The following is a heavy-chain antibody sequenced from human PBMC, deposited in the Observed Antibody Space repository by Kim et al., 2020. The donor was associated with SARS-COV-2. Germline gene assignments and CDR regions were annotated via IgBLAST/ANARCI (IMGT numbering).Heavy chain of an antibody. J-gene: IGHJ4*02. CDR1: GYTFSSYG. CDR3: ARDLSSRSHTPYY. Sequence: ASVKVSCKASGYTFSSYGFSWVRQAPGQGLEWMGWISVYNGNTNYAQKLQGRVTMTTDTSTSTAYMELRSLTSDDTAVYFCARDLSSRSHTPYYWGQGTLVTVSS. CDR2: ISVYNGNT. D-gene: IGHD3-10*01. V-gene: IGHV1-18*01.